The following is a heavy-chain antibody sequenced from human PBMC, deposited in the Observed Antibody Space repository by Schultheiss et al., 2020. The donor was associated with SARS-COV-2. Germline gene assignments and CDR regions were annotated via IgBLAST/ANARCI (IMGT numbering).Heavy chain of an antibody. CDR2: IYYSGST. V-gene: IGHV4-59*01. D-gene: IGHD5-24*01. CDR1: GGSISSYY. CDR3: ARVSDGYTLES. Sequence: ETLSLTCTVSGGSISSYYWSWIRQPPGKGLEWIGYIYYSGSTNYNPSLKSRVTISVDTSKNQFSLKLSSVTAADTAVYYCARVSDGYTLESWGQGTLVTVSS. J-gene: IGHJ5*02.